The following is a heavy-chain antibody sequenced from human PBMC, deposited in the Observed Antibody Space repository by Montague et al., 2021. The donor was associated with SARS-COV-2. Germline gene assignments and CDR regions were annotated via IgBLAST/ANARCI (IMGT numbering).Heavy chain of an antibody. CDR1: GWSFSGYY. V-gene: IGHV4-34*01. D-gene: IGHD2-2*01. CDR3: ARDRGVQYQLQMPFYFDY. J-gene: IGHJ4*02. CDR2: IYHSGGT. Sequence: SETLSLTCAVYGWSFSGYYWSWIRQPPGKGLEWIGVIYHSGGTNYNPSLKSRVTISVDTSKNQFSLRLSSVTAADTAVYYCARDRGVQYQLQMPFYFDYWGQGTLVTVS.